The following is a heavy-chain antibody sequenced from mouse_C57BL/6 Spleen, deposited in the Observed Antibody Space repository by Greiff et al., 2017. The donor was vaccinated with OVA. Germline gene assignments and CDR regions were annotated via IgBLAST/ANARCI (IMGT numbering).Heavy chain of an antibody. J-gene: IGHJ3*01. D-gene: IGHD2-4*01. V-gene: IGHV1-64*01. CDR3: ARWYYDSWFAY. CDR1: GYTFTSYW. Sequence: QVQLQQPGAELVKPGASVKLSCKASGYTFTSYWMNWVKQRPGQGLEWIGMIHPNSGSTNYNEKFKSKATLTVDKSSSTAYMQLSSLTSEDSAVYYCARWYYDSWFAYWGQGTLVTVSA. CDR2: IHPNSGST.